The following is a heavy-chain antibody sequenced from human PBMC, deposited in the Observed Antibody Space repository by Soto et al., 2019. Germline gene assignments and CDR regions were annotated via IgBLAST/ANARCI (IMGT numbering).Heavy chain of an antibody. CDR1: GFTVSSNY. V-gene: IGHV3-53*01. D-gene: IGHD3-22*01. CDR2: IYSGGST. J-gene: IGHJ4*02. CDR3: ARGPLHWGDTMIVVVMGYFDY. Sequence: GGSLRLSCAASGFTVSSNYMSWVRQAPGKGLEWVSVIYSGGSTYYADSVKGRFTISRDNSKNTLYLQMNSLRAEDTAVYYCARGPLHWGDTMIVVVMGYFDYWGQGTLVTVSS.